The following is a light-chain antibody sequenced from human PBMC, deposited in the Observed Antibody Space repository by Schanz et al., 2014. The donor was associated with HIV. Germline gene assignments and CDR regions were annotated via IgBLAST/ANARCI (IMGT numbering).Light chain of an antibody. CDR1: QTVSSNS. V-gene: IGKV3-20*01. J-gene: IGKJ2*01. Sequence: EIVLTQSPGTLSLSPGERATLSCRASQTVSSNSLGWYQQKRGQVPRLLIYGASTRAPGIPDRFSGSGSGTDFTLTISRLESEDVAVYYCQQYGRSPKTFGQGTKLEIK. CDR2: GAS. CDR3: QQYGRSPKT.